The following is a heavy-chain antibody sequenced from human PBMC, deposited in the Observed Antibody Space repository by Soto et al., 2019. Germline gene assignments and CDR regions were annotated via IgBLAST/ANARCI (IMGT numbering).Heavy chain of an antibody. CDR3: ARADGSGSYPNWFDP. CDR2: IYYSGST. CDR1: GGSISSGGYY. Sequence: QVQLQESGPGLVKPSQTLSLTCTVSGGSISSGGYYWSWIRQHPGKGLEWIGYIYYSGSTYYNPSLKRRVTISVDTSKNQFPLKLSSVTAADTAVYYCARADGSGSYPNWFDPWGQGTLVTVSS. J-gene: IGHJ5*02. V-gene: IGHV4-31*03. D-gene: IGHD3-10*01.